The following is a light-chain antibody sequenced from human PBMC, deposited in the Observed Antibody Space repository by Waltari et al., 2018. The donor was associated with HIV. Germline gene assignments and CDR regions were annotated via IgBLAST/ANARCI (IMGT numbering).Light chain of an antibody. J-gene: IGKJ1*01. CDR2: AAS. V-gene: IGKV1-39*01. CDR1: QTINTY. CDR3: QQSHRTSWT. Sequence: DIQMTQSPSSLSSSVGDKVTITCRPSQTINTYLNWYQQKPGQAPKLLIYAASRLQSGVPSRFSGSGSGTDFTLTITGLQPEDLATYFCQQSHRTSWTFGQGTKVDVK.